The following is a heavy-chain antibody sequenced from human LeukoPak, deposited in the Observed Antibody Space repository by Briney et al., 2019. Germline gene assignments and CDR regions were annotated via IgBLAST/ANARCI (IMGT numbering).Heavy chain of an antibody. Sequence: GGSLRLSCAASGFTFSTYFMNWVRQAPGRGLEWVSSISTTSGYIYYAHSVKGRFTISRDNAKNSLYLQMNSLRAEDTAVYYCARDESPRYYDNSDYYPDAFDIWGRGTMVTVSS. CDR2: ISTTSGYI. CDR3: ARDESPRYYDNSDYYPDAFDI. D-gene: IGHD3-22*01. CDR1: GFTFSTYF. V-gene: IGHV3-21*01. J-gene: IGHJ3*02.